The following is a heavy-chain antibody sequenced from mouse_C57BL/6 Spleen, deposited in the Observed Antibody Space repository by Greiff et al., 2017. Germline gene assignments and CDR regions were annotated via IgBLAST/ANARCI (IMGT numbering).Heavy chain of an antibody. CDR2: IDPSDSYT. Sequence: QVQLQQSGAELVMPGASVKLSCKASGYTFTSYWMHWVKQRPGQGLEWIGEIDPSDSYTNYNQKFKGKSTLTVDKSSSTAYMQLSSLTSEDSAVYYCARRGDEGYFGYWGQGTTLTVSS. CDR3: ARRGDEGYFGY. CDR1: GYTFTSYW. D-gene: IGHD3-3*01. V-gene: IGHV1-69*01. J-gene: IGHJ2*01.